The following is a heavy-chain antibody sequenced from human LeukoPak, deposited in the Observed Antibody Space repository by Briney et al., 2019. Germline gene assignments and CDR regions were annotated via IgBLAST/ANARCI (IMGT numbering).Heavy chain of an antibody. CDR1: GGSVSGGSYF. Sequence: PSETLSLTCTVSGGSVSGGSYFWSWIRQPPGKGLEWIGYISYSGSTNYNPSLKSRVTISVDTSKNQFSLKLSSVTAADTAVYYCARHRVPAAATSFDYWGQGTLVAVSS. D-gene: IGHD6-13*01. J-gene: IGHJ4*02. CDR2: ISYSGST. CDR3: ARHRVPAAATSFDY. V-gene: IGHV4-61*01.